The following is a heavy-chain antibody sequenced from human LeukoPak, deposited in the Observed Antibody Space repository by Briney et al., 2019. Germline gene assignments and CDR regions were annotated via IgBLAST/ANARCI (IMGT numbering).Heavy chain of an antibody. Sequence: SETLSLTCTVSGGSISSYYWSWIRQPPGKGLEWIGYIYYSGSTNYNPSLKSRVTISVDTSKNQFSLKLSSVTAADTAVYYCARVFVDSSGYYSYYFDYWGQGTLVTVAS. V-gene: IGHV4-59*01. D-gene: IGHD3-22*01. CDR3: ARVFVDSSGYYSYYFDY. CDR1: GGSISSYY. CDR2: IYYSGST. J-gene: IGHJ4*02.